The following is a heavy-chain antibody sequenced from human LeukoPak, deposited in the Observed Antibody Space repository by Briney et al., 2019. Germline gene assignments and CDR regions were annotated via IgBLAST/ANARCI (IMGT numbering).Heavy chain of an antibody. D-gene: IGHD3-10*01. V-gene: IGHV1-8*01. CDR3: ARGDVLLWFGDK. CDR2: MNPNSGNT. Sequence: GASVKVSCKASGYTFTSYDINWVRQATGQGLEWMGWMNPNSGNTGYAQKYQGRVTMTRNTSISTAYMELSSLRSEDTAVYYCARGDVLLWFGDKWGQGTLVTVSS. CDR1: GYTFTSYD. J-gene: IGHJ4*02.